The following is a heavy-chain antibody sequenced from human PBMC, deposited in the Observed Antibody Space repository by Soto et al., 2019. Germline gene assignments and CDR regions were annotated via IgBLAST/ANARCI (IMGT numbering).Heavy chain of an antibody. J-gene: IGHJ4*02. CDR1: GFTFSSYW. Sequence: PGGSLRLSCAASGFTFSSYWMSWVRQAPGKGLEWVANIKQDGSEKYYVDSVKGRFTISRDNAKNSLYLQMNSLRAEDTAVYYCARVSKAGNCTNGVCYPHYYFDYWGQGTLVTVSS. CDR2: IKQDGSEK. D-gene: IGHD2-8*01. CDR3: ARVSKAGNCTNGVCYPHYYFDY. V-gene: IGHV3-7*03.